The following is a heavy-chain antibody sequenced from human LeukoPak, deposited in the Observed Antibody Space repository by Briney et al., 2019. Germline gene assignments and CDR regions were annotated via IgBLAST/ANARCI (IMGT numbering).Heavy chain of an antibody. CDR3: ARDRRAVTTTLDS. CDR2: ISNTGSYI. J-gene: IGHJ4*02. CDR1: GFTFSSYY. V-gene: IGHV3-21*01. D-gene: IGHD4-17*01. Sequence: GGSLRLSCAASGFTFSSYYMNWVRQAPGKGLEWVSSISNTGSYIYYADSVKGRFTVSRDNAKNSLYLQMNSLRAEDTAVYYCARDRRAVTTTLDSWGQGTLLTVSS.